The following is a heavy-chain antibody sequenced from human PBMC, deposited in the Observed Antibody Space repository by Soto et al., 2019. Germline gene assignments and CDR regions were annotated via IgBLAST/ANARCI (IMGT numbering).Heavy chain of an antibody. Sequence: GSGPTLVNPTQTLTLTCTFSGFSLRTRGMCVSWISQPPGKALEWLALIDWDDDKYYSTSLKTRLTISKDTSKNQVVLTMTNMDPVDTATYYCARMMVYYDSSGYLDYWGQGTLVTVSS. CDR2: IDWDDDK. CDR3: ARMMVYYDSSGYLDY. D-gene: IGHD3-22*01. V-gene: IGHV2-70*01. J-gene: IGHJ4*02. CDR1: GFSLRTRGMC.